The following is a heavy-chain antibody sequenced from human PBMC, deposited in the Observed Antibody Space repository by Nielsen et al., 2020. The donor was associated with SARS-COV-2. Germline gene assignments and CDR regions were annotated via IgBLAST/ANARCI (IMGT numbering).Heavy chain of an antibody. Sequence: GESLKISCAASGFTFSSYWMSWVRQAPGKGLEWVANIKQDGSEKYYADSVKGRFTISRDNAKNSLYLQMNSLRAEDTALYYCAKDKSFSGSGSYYGDAFDIWGQGTMVTVSS. D-gene: IGHD3-10*01. CDR2: IKQDGSEK. J-gene: IGHJ3*02. V-gene: IGHV3-7*03. CDR3: AKDKSFSGSGSYYGDAFDI. CDR1: GFTFSSYW.